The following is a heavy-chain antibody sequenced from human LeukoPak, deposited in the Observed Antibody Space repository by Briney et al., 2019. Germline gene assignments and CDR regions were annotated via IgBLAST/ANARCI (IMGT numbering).Heavy chain of an antibody. CDR2: IIPIFGTA. Sequence: SVKVSCKASGGTFSSYAISWVRQAPGQGLEWMGGIIPIFGTANYAQKLQGRVTMTTDTSTSTAYMELRSLRSDDTAVYYCARDLPLAVAGTGINWYFDLWGRGTLVTVSS. CDR3: ARDLPLAVAGTGINWYFDL. CDR1: GGTFSSYA. J-gene: IGHJ2*01. V-gene: IGHV1-69*05. D-gene: IGHD6-19*01.